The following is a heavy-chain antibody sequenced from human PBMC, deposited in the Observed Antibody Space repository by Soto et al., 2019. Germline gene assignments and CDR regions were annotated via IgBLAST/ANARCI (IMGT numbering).Heavy chain of an antibody. V-gene: IGHV3-23*01. CDR3: ARVASDYINSVDH. D-gene: IGHD4-4*01. CDR1: GFTFNAYA. Sequence: EVQLLESGGGLVQPGGSLRLSCAASGFTFNAYAMTWVRQAPGKGLEWVSAIGGSGGNRYYAASVRGRFTISRENSKDTVDLQMNSLRVEDTAVYYCARVASDYINSVDHWGQGILVSVSS. CDR2: IGGSGGNR. J-gene: IGHJ4*02.